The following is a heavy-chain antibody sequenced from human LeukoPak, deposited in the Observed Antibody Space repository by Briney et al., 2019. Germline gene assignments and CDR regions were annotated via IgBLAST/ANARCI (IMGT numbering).Heavy chain of an antibody. Sequence: GGSLRLSCAASGFTFSSYAMSLVRQAPGKGLEWVSAISGSGGSTYYADSVKGRFTISRDNSKNTLYLQMNSLRAEDTAVYYCAKGRITMVRGVITDLGYWGQGTLVTVSS. J-gene: IGHJ4*02. CDR1: GFTFSSYA. D-gene: IGHD3-10*01. CDR2: ISGSGGST. CDR3: AKGRITMVRGVITDLGY. V-gene: IGHV3-23*01.